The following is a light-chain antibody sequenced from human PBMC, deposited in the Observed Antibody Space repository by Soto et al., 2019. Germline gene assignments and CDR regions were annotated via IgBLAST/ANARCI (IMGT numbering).Light chain of an antibody. J-gene: IGKJ2*01. CDR2: GAT. CDR1: QSVSSN. Sequence: EIVMTQSPATLSVSPGERATLSCRASQSVSSNLAWYQQKPGQAPRLLIYGATTRATGIPARFSGSGYGTEFTLSLSSLQSEDFAVYYCQHYNTFGQGTKLEIK. CDR3: QHYNT. V-gene: IGKV3D-15*01.